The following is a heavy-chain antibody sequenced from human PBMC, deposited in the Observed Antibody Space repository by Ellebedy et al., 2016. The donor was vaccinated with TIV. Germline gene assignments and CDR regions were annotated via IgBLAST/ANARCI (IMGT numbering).Heavy chain of an antibody. D-gene: IGHD3-10*01. Sequence: SETLSLXXSVSGGSISSSNYYWGWIRQPPGKGLEWIGTIFYTGTTYYNPSLKSRVTISVDTSKNEFSLKLSSVTAADTAVYYCARCGSGRYYNVPFDYWGQGTMVNVSS. CDR2: IFYTGTT. CDR1: GGSISSSNYY. V-gene: IGHV4-39*01. J-gene: IGHJ4*02. CDR3: ARCGSGRYYNVPFDY.